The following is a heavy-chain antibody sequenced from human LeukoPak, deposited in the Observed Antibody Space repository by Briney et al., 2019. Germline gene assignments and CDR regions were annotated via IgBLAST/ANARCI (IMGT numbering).Heavy chain of an antibody. J-gene: IGHJ3*02. D-gene: IGHD3-10*01. CDR1: GFTFSSYA. CDR2: IKRDESEK. V-gene: IGHV3-7*01. Sequence: GGSLRLPCAASGFTFSSYAMSWVRQAPGKGLEWVANIKRDESEKYYVDSVKGRFTISRDNSKNSLFLQMNSLRAEDTAVYYCVREGTSPDYYNGFDIWGQGTMVTVSS. CDR3: VREGTSPDYYNGFDI.